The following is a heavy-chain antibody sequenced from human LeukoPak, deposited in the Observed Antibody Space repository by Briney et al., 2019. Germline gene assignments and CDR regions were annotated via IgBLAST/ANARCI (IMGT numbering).Heavy chain of an antibody. Sequence: GASVKVSCKASGYTFTGYYMHWVRQAPGQGPEWMGWINTNTGNPTYAQGFTGRFVFSLDTSVSTAYLQISSLKAEDTAVYYCATSPGIAAPSGYYFDHWGQGTLVTVSS. CDR1: GYTFTGYY. D-gene: IGHD6-13*01. J-gene: IGHJ4*02. V-gene: IGHV7-4-1*02. CDR3: ATSPGIAAPSGYYFDH. CDR2: INTNTGNP.